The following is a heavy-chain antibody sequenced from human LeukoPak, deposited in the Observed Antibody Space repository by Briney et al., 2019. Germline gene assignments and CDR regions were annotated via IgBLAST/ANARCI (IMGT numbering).Heavy chain of an antibody. CDR2: IYPGDSDT. J-gene: IGHJ5*02. CDR3: ALTSSSWYYWFDP. Sequence: ESLKISCKGSGYSFTSYWIGWVRQMPGKGLEWMGIIYPGDSDTRYSPSFQGQVTISADKSISTAYLQWSSLKASDTAMYYCALTSSSWYYWFDPWGQGTLVTVSS. V-gene: IGHV5-51*01. D-gene: IGHD6-13*01. CDR1: GYSFTSYW.